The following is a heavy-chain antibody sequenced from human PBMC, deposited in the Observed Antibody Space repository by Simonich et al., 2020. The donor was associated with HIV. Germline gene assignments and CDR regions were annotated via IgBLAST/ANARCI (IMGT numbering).Heavy chain of an antibody. V-gene: IGHV4-39*01. CDR2: IYYSGST. CDR3: ARYYGGNTEVDY. Sequence: QLQLQESGPGLVKPSETLSLTCTVSGGSISISSYYWGWIRQPPGQGLEWIGSIYYSGSTYYNPSLKCRVTISVDTSKNQFSLKLSSVTAADTAVYYCARYYGGNTEVDYWGQGTLVTVSS. J-gene: IGHJ4*02. D-gene: IGHD3-10*01. CDR1: GGSISISSYY.